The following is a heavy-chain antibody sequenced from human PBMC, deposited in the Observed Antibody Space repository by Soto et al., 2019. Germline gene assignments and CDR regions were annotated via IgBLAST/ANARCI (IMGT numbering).Heavy chain of an antibody. CDR2: IYYSGST. CDR3: ARAGSSWHHGV. D-gene: IGHD6-13*01. V-gene: IGHV4-31*03. CDR1: WGSISSGGYY. Sequence: PSETLSPICTVSWGSISSGGYYWSWIRQHPGKGLEWIGYIYYSGSTYYNPSLKSRVTISVDTSKNQFSLKLSSVTAADTAVYYCARAGSSWHHGVWGQGTTVTVSS. J-gene: IGHJ6*02.